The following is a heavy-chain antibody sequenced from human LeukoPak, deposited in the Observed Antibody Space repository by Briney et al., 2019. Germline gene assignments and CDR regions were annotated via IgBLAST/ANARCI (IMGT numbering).Heavy chain of an antibody. CDR1: GGSISSSSYY. V-gene: IGHV4-39*07. CDR3: ARGSGYYRGYFDY. Sequence: RASETLSLTCTVSGGSISSSSYYWGWIRQPPGKGLEWIGSIYYSGSTYYNPSLKSRVTISVDTSKNQFSLKLSSVTAADTAVYYCARGSGYYRGYFDYWGQGTLVTVSS. J-gene: IGHJ4*02. D-gene: IGHD3-3*01. CDR2: IYYSGST.